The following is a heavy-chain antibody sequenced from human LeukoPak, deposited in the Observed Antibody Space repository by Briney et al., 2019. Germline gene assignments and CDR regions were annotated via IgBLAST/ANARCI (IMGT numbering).Heavy chain of an antibody. V-gene: IGHV3-30*18. CDR1: GFTFSSYD. J-gene: IGHJ4*02. CDR2: ISYDGSNK. CDR3: AKTIRAFVICSSTSCYAYDY. Sequence: GRSLRLSCAASGFTFSSYDMHWVRQAPGKGLEWVAVISYDGSNKYYADSVKGRFTISRDNSKNTLYLQMNSLRAEDTAVYYCAKTIRAFVICSSTSCYAYDYWGQGTLVTVSS. D-gene: IGHD2-2*01.